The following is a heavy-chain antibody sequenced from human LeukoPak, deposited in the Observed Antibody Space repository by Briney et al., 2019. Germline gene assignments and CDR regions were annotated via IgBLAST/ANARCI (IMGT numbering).Heavy chain of an antibody. J-gene: IGHJ6*03. V-gene: IGHV3-30*02. CDR2: IRYDGSNK. CDR1: GFTFSSYS. Sequence: AGSLRLSWAASGFTFSSYSMNWVRQAPGKGRGWVAFIRYDGSNKYYADSVKGRFTISRDNSKNTLYLQMNSLRAEDTAVYYCARGNLRLWFGELPLDYYYMDVWGKGTTVTISS. D-gene: IGHD3-10*01. CDR3: ARGNLRLWFGELPLDYYYMDV.